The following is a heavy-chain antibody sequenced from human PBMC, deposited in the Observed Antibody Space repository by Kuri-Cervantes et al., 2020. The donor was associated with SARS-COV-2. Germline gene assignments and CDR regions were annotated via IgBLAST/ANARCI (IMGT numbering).Heavy chain of an antibody. CDR1: GYSISSGHY. V-gene: IGHV4-38-2*02. CDR2: IYHSGST. D-gene: IGHD4-11*01. Sequence: GSLRLSCTVSGYSISSGHYWGWIRQPPGKGLEWIGSIYHSGSTYYNPSLKSRVTISVGTSKNQFSLRLRSVTAADTAVYYCARVAESNYFGWYYYYMDVWGEGTTVTVSS. J-gene: IGHJ6*03. CDR3: ARVAESNYFGWYYYYMDV.